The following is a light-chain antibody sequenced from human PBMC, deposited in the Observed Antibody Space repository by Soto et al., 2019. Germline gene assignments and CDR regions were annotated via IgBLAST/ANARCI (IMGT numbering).Light chain of an antibody. CDR2: GNS. CDR3: QSYDSSLSGYVV. J-gene: IGLJ2*01. Sequence: QPVLTQPPSVSGAPGQRVTISCTGSSSNIGSGYDVHWYQQLPGTAPKLLIHGNSNRPSGVPDRFSGSKSGTSASLAITGLQAEDEADYYCQSYDSSLSGYVVFVGGTKLTVL. CDR1: SSNIGSGYD. V-gene: IGLV1-40*01.